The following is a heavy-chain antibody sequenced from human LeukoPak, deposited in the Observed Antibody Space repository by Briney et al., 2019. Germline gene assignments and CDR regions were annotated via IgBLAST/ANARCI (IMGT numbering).Heavy chain of an antibody. V-gene: IGHV4-61*01. CDR1: GGSVTSGTYY. CDR2: MDYDGST. Sequence: SETLSLTCTVSGGSVTSGTYYWTWIRQPPGKGLEWIAYMDYDGSTNYNPSLKSRLTISVDTSKNQFSLKLSSVTAADTAVYYCARDGVPSASPYYYYYAMDVWGQGTTVTVSS. CDR3: ARDGVPSASPYYYYYAMDV. J-gene: IGHJ6*02. D-gene: IGHD2-2*01.